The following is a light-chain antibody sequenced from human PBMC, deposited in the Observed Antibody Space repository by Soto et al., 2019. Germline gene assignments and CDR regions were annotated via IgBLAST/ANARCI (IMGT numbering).Light chain of an antibody. J-gene: IGLJ3*02. V-gene: IGLV2-23*02. Sequence: QSALTLPASVSGSPGQSITISCTGTASDVGSYDLVSWYQQHPGKAPKLIIYEARKRPSGVSNRFSGSTSGNTASLTISGLQAEDEADYYCCSYAGSSTFVVFGGGTKVTVL. CDR2: EAR. CDR1: ASDVGSYDL. CDR3: CSYAGSSTFVV.